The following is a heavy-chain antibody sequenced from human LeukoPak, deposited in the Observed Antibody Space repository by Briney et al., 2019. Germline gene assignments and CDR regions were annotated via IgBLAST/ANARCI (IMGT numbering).Heavy chain of an antibody. J-gene: IGHJ4*02. V-gene: IGHV1-69*01. CDR2: IIPIFGTA. CDR1: GGTFSSYA. CDR3: ARAILGYDSSGYYYIYYFDY. Sequence: SVKVSCKASGGTFSSYAISWVRQAPGQGLEWMGGIIPIFGTANYAQKFQGRVTITADESTSTAYMELSSLRSEDTAVYYCARAILGYDSSGYYYIYYFDYWGQGTLVTASS. D-gene: IGHD3-22*01.